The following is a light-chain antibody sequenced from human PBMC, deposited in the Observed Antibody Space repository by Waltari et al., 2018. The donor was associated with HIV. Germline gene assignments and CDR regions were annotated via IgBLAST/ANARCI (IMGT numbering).Light chain of an antibody. CDR1: SSNIGAGYA. Sequence: QSVLTQPPSVSGAPGQRVTISCTGSSSNIGAGYAVHWYQQLPGTAPKLLIYANINRPSGVPDRFSCSKSGSSASLAITGLQAEDEAHYYCQSFDSSLTTSGVIFGGGTKLTVL. J-gene: IGLJ2*01. CDR2: ANI. V-gene: IGLV1-40*01. CDR3: QSFDSSLTTSGVI.